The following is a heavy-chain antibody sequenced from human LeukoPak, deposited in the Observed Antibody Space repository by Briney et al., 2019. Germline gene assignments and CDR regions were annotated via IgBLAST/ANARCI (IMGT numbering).Heavy chain of an antibody. D-gene: IGHD3-10*01. V-gene: IGHV3-21*01. Sequence: GGSLRLSCAASGFTFSSYSMNWVRQAPGKGLEWVSSXXXSSSYIYYXDSVKGRFTISRDNAKNSLYLQMNSLRAEDTAVYYCASVTGDDYWGQGTLVTVSS. CDR2: XXXSSSYI. CDR1: GFTFSSYS. CDR3: ASVTGDDY. J-gene: IGHJ4*02.